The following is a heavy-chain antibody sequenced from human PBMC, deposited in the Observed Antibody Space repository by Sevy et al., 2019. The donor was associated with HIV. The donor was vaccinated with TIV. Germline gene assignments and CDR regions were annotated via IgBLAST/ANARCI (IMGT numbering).Heavy chain of an antibody. CDR3: ATLRGGLYGSGYFQN. D-gene: IGHD3-10*01. J-gene: IGHJ1*01. Sequence: SETLSLTCIVSGDSISSYYWNWIRQAAGKGLEWIGRMYISGTTHYNPSLKSRVTMSVDTSKNQFSLKLHSVTAEDTAVYYCATLRGGLYGSGYFQNWGQGTQVTVSS. CDR1: GDSISSYY. V-gene: IGHV4-4*07. CDR2: MYISGTT.